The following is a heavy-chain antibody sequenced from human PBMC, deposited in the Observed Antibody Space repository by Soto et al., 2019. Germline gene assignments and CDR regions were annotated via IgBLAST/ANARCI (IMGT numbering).Heavy chain of an antibody. Sequence: SETLSLTCTVSGCSISSGGYYWSWIRKHPGKGLEWIGYIYYSGSTYYNPSLKSRVTISVDTSKNQFSLKLSSVTAADTAVYYCARGYSGYDLDWFDPWGQGTLVTVSS. CDR1: GCSISSGGYY. CDR3: ARGYSGYDLDWFDP. V-gene: IGHV4-31*03. J-gene: IGHJ5*02. CDR2: IYYSGST. D-gene: IGHD5-12*01.